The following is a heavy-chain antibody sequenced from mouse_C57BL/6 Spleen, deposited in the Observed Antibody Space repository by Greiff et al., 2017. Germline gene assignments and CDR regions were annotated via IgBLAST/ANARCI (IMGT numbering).Heavy chain of an antibody. CDR1: GYTFTDYY. CDR2: INPYNGGT. CDR3: ARSVASMDY. V-gene: IGHV1-19*01. D-gene: IGHD1-1*02. J-gene: IGHJ4*01. Sequence: VQLQQSGPVLVKPGASVKMSCRASGYTFTDYYMNWVKQSHGKSLEWIGVINPYNGGTSYNQKFKGKATLTVDKSSSTAYMELNSLTSEDSAVYYCARSVASMDYWGQGTSVTVSS.